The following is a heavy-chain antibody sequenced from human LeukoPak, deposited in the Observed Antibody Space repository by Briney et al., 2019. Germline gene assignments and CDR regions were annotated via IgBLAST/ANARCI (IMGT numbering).Heavy chain of an antibody. J-gene: IGHJ4*02. D-gene: IGHD6-19*01. Sequence: ASVKVSCKASGSTFTNYGISWVRPAPGQGLEWMGWISAYTGNTNYAQKFQGRVTMTTDTSTSTVYMELRSLRSDDTAVYYCARGRGIALAADYWGQGTLITVSS. V-gene: IGHV1-18*01. CDR2: ISAYTGNT. CDR1: GSTFTNYG. CDR3: ARGRGIALAADY.